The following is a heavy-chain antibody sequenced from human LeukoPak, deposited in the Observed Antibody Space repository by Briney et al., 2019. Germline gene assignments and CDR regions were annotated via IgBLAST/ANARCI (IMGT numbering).Heavy chain of an antibody. CDR1: GFTFDDYA. D-gene: IGHD3-22*01. Sequence: GRSLRLSCAASGFTFDDYAMHWVRQAPGKGLEWVSGISWNSGSIGYADSVKGRFTISRDNAKNSLYLQMSNLRAEDMALYYCAKADSSGYYAAFDIWGQGTMVTVSS. V-gene: IGHV3-9*03. CDR2: ISWNSGSI. CDR3: AKADSSGYYAAFDI. J-gene: IGHJ3*02.